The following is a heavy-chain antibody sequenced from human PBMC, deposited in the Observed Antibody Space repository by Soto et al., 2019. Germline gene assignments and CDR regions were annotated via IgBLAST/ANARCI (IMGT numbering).Heavy chain of an antibody. D-gene: IGHD3-22*01. CDR2: MYSGGNT. Sequence: SETLSLTCTVSGGSFSSSTYCRGWIRQPPGKGLEWIGSMYSGGNTYYNPSLKSRVTVSVDTSKNHFSLKLTSVTAADTAMYYCARQPYDSTGYYYGAWGQGTLVTVSS. CDR1: GGSFSSSTYC. CDR3: ARQPYDSTGYYYGA. V-gene: IGHV4-39*01. J-gene: IGHJ5*02.